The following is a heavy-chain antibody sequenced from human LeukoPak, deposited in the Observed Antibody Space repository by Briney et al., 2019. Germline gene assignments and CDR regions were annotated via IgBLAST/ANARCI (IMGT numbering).Heavy chain of an antibody. V-gene: IGHV1-18*01. CDR2: ISAYNGNT. CDR1: GYTFTSYA. D-gene: IGHD3-10*01. Sequence: VKVSCKASGYTFTSYAISWVRQAPGQGLEWMGWISAYNGNTNYAQKFQGRVTMTTDTSTSTAYMELRSLTSDDTAVYYCARAGITMVRGVIITGGPDYWGQGTLVTVSS. CDR3: ARAGITMVRGVIITGGPDY. J-gene: IGHJ4*02.